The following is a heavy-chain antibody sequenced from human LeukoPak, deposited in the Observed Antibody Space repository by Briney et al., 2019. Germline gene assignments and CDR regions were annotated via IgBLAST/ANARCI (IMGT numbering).Heavy chain of an antibody. CDR2: TYPGDADT. D-gene: IGHD3-22*01. Sequence: GESLKISCNATGYSITHYWMGWLRQMPGKGLEWMGITYPGDADTRYSPSFEGQVTISGDKSTTTAYLHWSSLKASDTAMYYCAQSRVYYAKFDHWLQPTLVTVSS. V-gene: IGHV5-51*01. CDR3: AQSRVYYAKFDH. J-gene: IGHJ5*02. CDR1: GYSITHYW.